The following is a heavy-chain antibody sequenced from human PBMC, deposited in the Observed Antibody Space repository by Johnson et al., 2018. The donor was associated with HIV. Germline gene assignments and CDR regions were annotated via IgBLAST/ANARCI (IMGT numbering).Heavy chain of an antibody. CDR3: ARDHSRDEAFDI. CDR2: IHNDGRRT. D-gene: IGHD5-24*01. V-gene: IGHV3-74*01. Sequence: EQLEESGGGLIQPGGSLTLSCEGSEFTFSYYWMHWVRQAPGKGPVWVSHIHNDGRRTTYADSVKGRFTISRDNAKNRVYLQMDNLRVEDTAVYYCARDHSRDEAFDIWGQGTMVTVSS. CDR1: EFTFSYYW. J-gene: IGHJ3*02.